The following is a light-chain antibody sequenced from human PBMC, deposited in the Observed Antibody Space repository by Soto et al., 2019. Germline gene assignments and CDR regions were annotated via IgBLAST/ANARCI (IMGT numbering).Light chain of an antibody. CDR2: AAS. J-gene: IGKJ4*01. V-gene: IGKV1-39*01. CDR1: QSITVY. Sequence: DIQMTQSPSSLSASVGDSVTITCRASQSITVYLNWYQQKAGQAPKLLIYAASSLQSGVPSRFRGGGSWTEFTLNISSLQPDDFATYYCQQSYNSPPITFGGGTRL. CDR3: QQSYNSPPIT.